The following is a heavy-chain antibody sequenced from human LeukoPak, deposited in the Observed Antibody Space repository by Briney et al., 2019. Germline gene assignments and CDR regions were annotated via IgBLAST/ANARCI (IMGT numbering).Heavy chain of an antibody. J-gene: IGHJ4*02. CDR3: ARAIHENTAMVYGDY. V-gene: IGHV1-69*05. CDR2: IIPIFGTA. D-gene: IGHD5-18*01. Sequence: ASVKVSCKVSAYTLSGHGISWVRQAPGQGLEWMGGIIPIFGTANYAQKFQGRVTITTDESTSTAYMELSSLRSEDTAVYYCARAIHENTAMVYGDYWGQGTLVTVSS. CDR1: AYTLSGHG.